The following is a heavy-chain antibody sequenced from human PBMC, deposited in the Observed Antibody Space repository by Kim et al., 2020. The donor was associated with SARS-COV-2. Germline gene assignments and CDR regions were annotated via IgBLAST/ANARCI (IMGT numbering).Heavy chain of an antibody. V-gene: IGHV4-30-2*01. J-gene: IGHJ5*01. CDR2: VYYSGST. Sequence: SETLSLTCAVSGGSIGSGGHSWSWFRQPPGKGLEWIGYVYYSGSTYYNSSLESRVTILMDRSNNQFSLRLTSVIAADTAVYYCAREGANGAADSW. CDR3: AREGANGAADS. CDR1: GGSIGSGGHS. D-gene: IGHD3-10*01.